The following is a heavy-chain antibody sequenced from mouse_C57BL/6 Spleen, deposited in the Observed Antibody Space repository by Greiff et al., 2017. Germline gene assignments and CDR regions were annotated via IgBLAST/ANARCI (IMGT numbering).Heavy chain of an antibody. D-gene: IGHD4-1*01. CDR2: ISNGGGST. CDR3: ARHANWDWFDY. J-gene: IGHJ3*01. V-gene: IGHV5-12*01. Sequence: VQLLESGGGLVQPGGSLQLSCAASGFTFSDYFMYWVRQTPEKRLEWVAYISNGGGSTYYPDTVKGRFTISRDNANNTLYLQMSRLQSEDTAMYCCARHANWDWFDYWGQGTLVTVSA. CDR1: GFTFSDYF.